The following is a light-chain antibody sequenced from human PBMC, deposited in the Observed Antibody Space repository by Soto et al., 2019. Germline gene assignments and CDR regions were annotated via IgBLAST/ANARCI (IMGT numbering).Light chain of an antibody. CDR2: EVT. CDR1: SSDVGAYNY. Sequence: QSALTQPPSASGSPGQSVTISCTGTSSDVGAYNYVSGYQQHAGKAPKLVIYEVTKRPSGVPDRFSGSKSANTASLTVSGLQAEDEADYYCSSFASSNTWVFGGGTKVTVL. CDR3: SSFASSNTWV. J-gene: IGLJ3*02. V-gene: IGLV2-8*01.